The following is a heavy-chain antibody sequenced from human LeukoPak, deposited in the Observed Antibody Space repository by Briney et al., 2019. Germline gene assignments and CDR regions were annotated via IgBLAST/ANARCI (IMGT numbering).Heavy chain of an antibody. CDR1: GGSFSGYY. Sequence: SETLSLTCAVYGGSFSGYYWSWIRQPPGKGLEWIGEINHSGSTNYNPSLKSRVTISVDTSKNQFSLKLSSVTAADTAVYYCARGADYYDSSGYTYYYYYMDVWGKGTTVTISS. CDR2: INHSGST. CDR3: ARGADYYDSSGYTYYYYYMDV. J-gene: IGHJ6*03. D-gene: IGHD3-22*01. V-gene: IGHV4-34*01.